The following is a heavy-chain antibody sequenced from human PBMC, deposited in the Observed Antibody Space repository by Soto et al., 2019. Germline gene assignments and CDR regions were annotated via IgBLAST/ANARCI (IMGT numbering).Heavy chain of an antibody. J-gene: IGHJ4*02. Sequence: EVQLLESGGGLVQPGRSLRLSCAASGFTFSNFEMTWVRQAPGKGLEWVSTIGGSGGSTNYADSVKGRFTISRDNSKNTLYLQMNSLRAEDTAGYYCAKEPPYGPLDYWGQGTLVTVS. CDR2: IGGSGGST. V-gene: IGHV3-23*01. CDR1: GFTFSNFE. D-gene: IGHD3-10*01. CDR3: AKEPPYGPLDY.